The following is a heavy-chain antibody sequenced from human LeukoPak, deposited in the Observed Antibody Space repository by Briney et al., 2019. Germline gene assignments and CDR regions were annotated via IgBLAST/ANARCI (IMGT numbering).Heavy chain of an antibody. V-gene: IGHV3-11*01. D-gene: IGHD3-10*01. CDR3: ARVPRITMVRGALHPYYYYGMDV. Sequence: GGSLRLSCAASGFTFSDYYMSWIRQAPGKRLEWVSYISSSGSTIYYADSVKGRFTISRDNAKNSLYLQMNSLRAEDTAVYYCARVPRITMVRGALHPYYYYGMDVWGQGTTVTVSS. CDR2: ISSSGSTI. CDR1: GFTFSDYY. J-gene: IGHJ6*02.